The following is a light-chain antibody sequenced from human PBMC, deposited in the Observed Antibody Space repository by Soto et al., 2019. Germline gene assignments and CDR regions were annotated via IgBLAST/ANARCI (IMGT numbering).Light chain of an antibody. V-gene: IGKV1-13*02. CDR2: DAS. J-gene: IGKJ5*01. CDR1: QGVSSA. CDR3: LQFNSYPHT. Sequence: AIQLTQSPSSLSASVRDRVTITCRASQGVSSALAWYQQKSGKAPKLLIYDASSLERGVPSRFSGSGSGTDFTLTISSLQPEDFATYYCLQFNSYPHTFGQGTRLEIK.